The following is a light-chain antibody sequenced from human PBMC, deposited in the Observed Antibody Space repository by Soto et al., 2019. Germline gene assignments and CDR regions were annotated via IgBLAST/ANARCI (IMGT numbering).Light chain of an antibody. V-gene: IGKV1-5*01. CDR2: DVF. CDR1: QSITYW. Sequence: GDRVTITCRASQSITYWLAWYQQKPGRAPKLLIYDVFNLQSGVPSRFSGSGSGTEFTLTISRLQPDDSATYYCQQYHSFSFTFGQGTRLEIK. CDR3: QQYHSFSFT. J-gene: IGKJ5*01.